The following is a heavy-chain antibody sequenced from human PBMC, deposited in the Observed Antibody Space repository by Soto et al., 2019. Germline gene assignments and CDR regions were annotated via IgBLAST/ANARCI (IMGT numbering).Heavy chain of an antibody. D-gene: IGHD6-25*01. Sequence: GGSLRLSCAASGFTFSSYAMSWVRQAPGKGLEWVSAISGSGDSTYYADSVKGRFTISRDNSKNTLYLQINSLRAEDTAVYYCARDHSGLDYWGQGTLVTVSS. CDR2: ISGSGDST. J-gene: IGHJ4*02. CDR1: GFTFSSYA. V-gene: IGHV3-23*01. CDR3: ARDHSGLDY.